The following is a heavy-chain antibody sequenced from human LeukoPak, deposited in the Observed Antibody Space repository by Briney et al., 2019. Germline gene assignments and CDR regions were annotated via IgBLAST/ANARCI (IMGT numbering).Heavy chain of an antibody. CDR1: GFTFTNYG. J-gene: IGHJ4*02. CDR3: VQDWAWGAFGY. D-gene: IGHD7-27*01. Sequence: GGTLRLSCAASGFTFTNYGMNWVRQAPGKGLEWVSGITPDAGRTYYADSVKGRFTIYRDNSKNTVYLQMNSLGAEDTAVYYCVQDWAWGAFGYWGQGTLVTVSS. CDR2: ITPDAGRT. V-gene: IGHV3-23*01.